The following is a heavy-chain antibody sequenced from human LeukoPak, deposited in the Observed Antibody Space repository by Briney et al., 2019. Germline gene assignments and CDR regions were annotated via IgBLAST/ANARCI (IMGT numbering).Heavy chain of an antibody. Sequence: PGGSLRLSCAASGFTFSSYAMSWVRQAPGKGLEWVGRIKSKTDGGTTDYAAPVKGRFTISRDDSKNTLYLQMNSLKTEDTAVCYCTTARGGSGSKTEDYFDYWGQGTLVTVSS. J-gene: IGHJ4*02. D-gene: IGHD3-10*01. CDR1: GFTFSSYA. CDR3: TTARGGSGSKTEDYFDY. V-gene: IGHV3-15*01. CDR2: IKSKTDGGTT.